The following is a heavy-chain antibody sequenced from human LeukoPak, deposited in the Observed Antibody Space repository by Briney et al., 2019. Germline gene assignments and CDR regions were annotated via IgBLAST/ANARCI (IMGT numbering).Heavy chain of an antibody. J-gene: IGHJ4*02. Sequence: ASVKVSCKASEYTFTGYYMHWVRQAPGQGPEWMGWINPNSGGTNYAQKLQGRVTMTRDTSISTAYMELSSLRSEDTAVYYCARFGAAAGMGGADYWGQGTLVTVSS. CDR2: INPNSGGT. D-gene: IGHD6-13*01. V-gene: IGHV1-2*02. CDR3: ARFGAAAGMGGADY. CDR1: EYTFTGYY.